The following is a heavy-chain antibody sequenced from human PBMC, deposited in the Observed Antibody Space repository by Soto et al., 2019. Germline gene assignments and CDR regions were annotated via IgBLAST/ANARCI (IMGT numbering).Heavy chain of an antibody. CDR3: ARDILRGRSGLKC. J-gene: IGHJ4*02. CDR2: MNPNSGNT. D-gene: IGHD3-22*01. V-gene: IGHV1-8*01. Sequence: SVKVSFKAAGYTFTSYDSNWVRQDTGQGLEWMGWMNPNSGNTGYAQKFQGRVTMTRNTSISTAYMELSSLRSEDTAVYYCARDILRGRSGLKCWGQGTLVTVSS. CDR1: GYTFTSYD.